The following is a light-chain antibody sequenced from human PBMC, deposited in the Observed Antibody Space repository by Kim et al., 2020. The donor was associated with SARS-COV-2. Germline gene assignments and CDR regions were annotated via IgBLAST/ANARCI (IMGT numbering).Light chain of an antibody. CDR2: EVT. CDR1: SSDVGVYNY. Sequence: QSALTQPASVSGSPGQPITISCTGTSSDVGVYNYVSWYQQHPGKVPKLLIYEVTNRPSGVSNLFSGSESGNTASLSISGLQAEDEADYYCCSFTSSTTLVFGTGTKVTVL. V-gene: IGLV2-14*01. J-gene: IGLJ1*01. CDR3: CSFTSSTTLV.